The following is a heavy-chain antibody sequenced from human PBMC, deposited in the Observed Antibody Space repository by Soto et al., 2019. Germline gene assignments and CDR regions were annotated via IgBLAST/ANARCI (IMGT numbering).Heavy chain of an antibody. CDR3: ATVANYDFWSGSATDGMDV. J-gene: IGHJ6*02. V-gene: IGHV1-24*01. CDR2: FDPEDGET. D-gene: IGHD3-3*01. Sequence: ASVKVSCKVSGYTLTELSIHWVRQAPGKGLEWMGGFDPEDGETIYAQKFQGRVTMTEDTSTDTAYMELSSLRSEDTAVYYCATVANYDFWSGSATDGMDVWGQGTTVTVSS. CDR1: GYTLTELS.